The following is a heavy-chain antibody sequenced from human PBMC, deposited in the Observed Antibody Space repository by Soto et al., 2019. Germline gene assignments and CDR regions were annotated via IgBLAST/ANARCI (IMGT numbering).Heavy chain of an antibody. CDR2: IIPIFGTA. J-gene: IGHJ4*02. CDR1: GGTFSSYA. CDR3: ARDQSPGSYFNY. D-gene: IGHD3-10*01. V-gene: IGHV1-69*13. Sequence: SVKVCCKASGGTFSSYAISWVRPAPGQGLEWMGGIIPIFGTANYAQKFQGRVTITADESTSTAYMELSSLRSEDTAVYYCARDQSPGSYFNYWGQGTLVTVSS.